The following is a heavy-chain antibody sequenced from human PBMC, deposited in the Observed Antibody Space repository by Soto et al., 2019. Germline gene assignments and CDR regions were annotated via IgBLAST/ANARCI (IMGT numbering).Heavy chain of an antibody. CDR2: ISSDGSNK. CDR1: GFTFSSYA. D-gene: IGHD2-15*01. Sequence: QVQLVESGGGVVQPGRSLRLSCAASGFTFSSYAMHWVRQAPGKGLEWVAVISSDGSNKYYAASVKSRFTISRDNSKNTLYLQMNSLRAEDTAVYYCARDLYCSGGSCYSRGFDYWGQGTLVTVSS. V-gene: IGHV3-30-3*01. CDR3: ARDLYCSGGSCYSRGFDY. J-gene: IGHJ4*02.